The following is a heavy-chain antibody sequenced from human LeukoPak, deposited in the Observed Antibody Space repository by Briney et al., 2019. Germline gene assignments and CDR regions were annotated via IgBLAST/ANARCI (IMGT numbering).Heavy chain of an antibody. CDR3: AKVPSPFGVVRYFDY. Sequence: GGSLRPSCAASGFTFSSYAMSWVRQAPGKRLEWVSAISGSGGSTYYADSVKGRFTISRDNSKNTLYLQMNSLRAEDTAVYYCAKVPSPFGVVRYFDYWGQGTLVTVSS. D-gene: IGHD3-3*01. V-gene: IGHV3-23*01. CDR1: GFTFSSYA. CDR2: ISGSGGST. J-gene: IGHJ4*02.